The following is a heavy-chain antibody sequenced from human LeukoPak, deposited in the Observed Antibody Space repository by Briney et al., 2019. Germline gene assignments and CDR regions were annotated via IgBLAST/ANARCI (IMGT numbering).Heavy chain of an antibody. CDR1: GITFSDYY. D-gene: IGHD4-17*01. V-gene: IGHV4-39*01. J-gene: IGHJ5*02. CDR2: IYYSGST. Sequence: GSLRLSCAASGITFSDYYMSWIRQAPGKGLEWIGSIYYSGSTYHNPSLKSRVTISVDTSKNQFSLKLSSVTAADTAVYYCARHYGPWGQGTLVAVSS. CDR3: ARHYGP.